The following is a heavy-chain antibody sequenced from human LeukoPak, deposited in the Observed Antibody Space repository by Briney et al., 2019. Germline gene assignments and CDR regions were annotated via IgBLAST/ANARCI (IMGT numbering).Heavy chain of an antibody. D-gene: IGHD3-10*01. V-gene: IGHV4-30-4*01. CDR3: AKYASGTMRDY. J-gene: IGHJ4*02. CDR2: IYYSGST. CDR1: GGSISSGDYY. Sequence: SQTLSLTCTVSGGSISSGDYYWSWIRQPPGKGLEWIGYIYYSGSTYYNPSLKSRVTISVDTSKNQFSLKLSSVTAADTAMYYCAKYASGTMRDYWGQGTLVTASP.